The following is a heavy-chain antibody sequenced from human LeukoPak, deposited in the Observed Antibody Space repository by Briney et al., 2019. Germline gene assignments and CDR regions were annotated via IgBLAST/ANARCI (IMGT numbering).Heavy chain of an antibody. J-gene: IGHJ4*02. CDR2: IKQDGSEK. D-gene: IGHD3-9*01. Sequence: GGSLGLSCAASGFTFSSYWMSWVRQAPGKGLEWVANIKQDGSEKYYVDSVKGRFTISRDNAKNSLYLQMNNLRAEDTAVYYCARQLLRYFDWLYFDYWGQGTLVTVSS. CDR3: ARQLLRYFDWLYFDY. V-gene: IGHV3-7*03. CDR1: GFTFSSYW.